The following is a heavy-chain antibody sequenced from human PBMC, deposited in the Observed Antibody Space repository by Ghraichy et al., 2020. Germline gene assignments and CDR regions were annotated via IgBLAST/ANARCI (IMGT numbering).Heavy chain of an antibody. J-gene: IGHJ4*02. D-gene: IGHD5-12*01. CDR3: ALLIVARTVDS. V-gene: IGHV4-39*01. CDR2: IYYSGST. CDR1: GGSISSKNYY. Sequence: SQTLSLTCTVSGGSISSKNYYWGWIRQPPGKGLEWIGSIYYSGSTYYNPSLKSRVTISVDTAKNQFSLRLTSLTAADTAVYHCALLIVARTVDSWGQGTQVIVSS.